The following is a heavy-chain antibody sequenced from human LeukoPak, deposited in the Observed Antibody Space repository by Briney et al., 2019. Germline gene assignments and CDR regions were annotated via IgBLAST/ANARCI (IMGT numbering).Heavy chain of an antibody. CDR2: IIPILGIA. CDR3: ASGTDAPDAFDI. V-gene: IGHV1-69*04. Sequence: SVKVSCKASGYTFTSYGISWVRQAPGQGLEWMGRIIPILGIANYAQKFQGRVTITADKSTSTAYMELSSLRSEDTAVYYCASGTDAPDAFDIWGQGTMVTVSS. D-gene: IGHD1-7*01. CDR1: GYTFTSYG. J-gene: IGHJ3*02.